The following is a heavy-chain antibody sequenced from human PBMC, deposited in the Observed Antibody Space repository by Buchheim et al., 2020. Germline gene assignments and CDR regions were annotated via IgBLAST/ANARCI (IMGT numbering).Heavy chain of an antibody. Sequence: VQVVESGGGLVQPGGSLRLSCAASGFTFNTYWMTWVRQTPGKGLEWVANINEDGSETYYVDSVKGRFTISRDNAKNSLYLQMNNLRAEDTAIYYCTTRGGSYWGQGTL. J-gene: IGHJ4*02. CDR2: INEDGSET. V-gene: IGHV3-7*03. D-gene: IGHD3-10*01. CDR1: GFTFNTYW. CDR3: TTRGGSY.